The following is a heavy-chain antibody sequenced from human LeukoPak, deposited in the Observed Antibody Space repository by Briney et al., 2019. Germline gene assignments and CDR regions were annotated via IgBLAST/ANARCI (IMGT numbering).Heavy chain of an antibody. J-gene: IGHJ4*02. CDR3: ARDRYAPAKYDFDY. D-gene: IGHD2-15*01. V-gene: IGHV3-30*01. Sequence: GRSLRLSCAASGFTFNAYAMHWVRQAPGKGLEWVAVVANDGRVKQYADSMKGRFGIYRDNSENMLDLQMNTLIAEDTAVYYCARDRYAPAKYDFDYWGQGTLVTVSS. CDR2: VANDGRVK. CDR1: GFTFNAYA.